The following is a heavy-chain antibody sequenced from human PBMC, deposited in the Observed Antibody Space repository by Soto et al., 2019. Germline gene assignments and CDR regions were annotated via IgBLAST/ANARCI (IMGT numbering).Heavy chain of an antibody. CDR2: MYNTGST. Sequence: SETLSLTCTVSGGSISSYYWSWIRQPPGKGLEWIGYMYNTGSTIYNPSLESRVTISVDTSKNQFSLKLNSVTAADTAVYYCARDLWGYCGADCYPLDVWAQGTTVTVSS. D-gene: IGHD2-21*02. CDR1: GGSISSYY. V-gene: IGHV4-59*01. J-gene: IGHJ6*02. CDR3: ARDLWGYCGADCYPLDV.